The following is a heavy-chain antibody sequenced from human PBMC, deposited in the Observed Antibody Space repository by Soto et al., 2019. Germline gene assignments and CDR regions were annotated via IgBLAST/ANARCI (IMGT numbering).Heavy chain of an antibody. CDR2: IYPGDSDT. Sequence: PGESLKISCKCSGYSFTSYWIGWVRQMPGKGLEWMGIIYPGDSDTRYSPSFQGQVTISADKSISTAYLQWSSLKASDTAMYYCARVGSYCSSTSCFPKPFDYWGQGTLVTVSS. CDR1: GYSFTSYW. CDR3: ARVGSYCSSTSCFPKPFDY. J-gene: IGHJ4*02. V-gene: IGHV5-51*01. D-gene: IGHD2-2*01.